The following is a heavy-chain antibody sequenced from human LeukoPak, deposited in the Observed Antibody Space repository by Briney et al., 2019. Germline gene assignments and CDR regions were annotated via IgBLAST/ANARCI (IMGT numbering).Heavy chain of an antibody. CDR2: IYYSGST. V-gene: IGHV4-59*01. J-gene: IGHJ3*02. Sequence: SETLSLTCTVSGGSISSYYWSWIRQPPGKGLEWIGYIYYSGSTNYNPSLKSRVTISVDPSKTQFSLKLSSVTAADTAVYYCARDLLMPPYDAFDIWGQGTMVTVSS. D-gene: IGHD2-15*01. CDR3: ARDLLMPPYDAFDI. CDR1: GGSISSYY.